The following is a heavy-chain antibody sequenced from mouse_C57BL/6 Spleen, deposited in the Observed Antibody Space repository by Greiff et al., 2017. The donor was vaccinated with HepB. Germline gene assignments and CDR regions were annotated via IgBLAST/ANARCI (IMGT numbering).Heavy chain of an antibody. Sequence: VQLKQSGAELVRPGASVKLSCTASGFNIKDYYMHWVKQRPEQGLEWIGRIDPEDGDTEYAPKFQGKATMTADTSSNTAYLQLSSLTSEDTAVYYCTTSLYYGSSGYAMDYWGQGTSVTVSS. J-gene: IGHJ4*01. CDR1: GFNIKDYY. CDR2: IDPEDGDT. D-gene: IGHD1-1*01. V-gene: IGHV14-1*01. CDR3: TTSLYYGSSGYAMDY.